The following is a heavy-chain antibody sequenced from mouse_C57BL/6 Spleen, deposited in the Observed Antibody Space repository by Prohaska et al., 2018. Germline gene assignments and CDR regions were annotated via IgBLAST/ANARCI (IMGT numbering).Heavy chain of an antibody. CDR3: ARRAWTGSMYY. Sequence: EVQLQQSVAELVRPGASVKLSCTASGFNIKNTYMTWVKQRPEQGLEWLGRIDPANGNTKYSPKFQGKDTITADTSSNTAYLQLSSLTSEYTSIYYWARRAWTGSMYYWGQGTSVTVSS. CDR2: IDPANGNT. J-gene: IGHJ4*01. V-gene: IGHV14-3*01. D-gene: IGHD4-1*01. CDR1: GFNIKNTY.